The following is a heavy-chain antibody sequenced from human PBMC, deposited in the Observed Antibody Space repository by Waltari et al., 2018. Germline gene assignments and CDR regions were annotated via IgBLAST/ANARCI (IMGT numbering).Heavy chain of an antibody. J-gene: IGHJ4*02. CDR2: ISSSSSYI. CDR3: ARDYASGYGYPLGY. Sequence: EVQLVESGGGLVKPGGSLRLSCAASGFTFSSYSMNWVRQAPGKGLEWVSSISSSSSYIYYADSVKGRFTISRDNAKNSLYLQMNSLRAEDTAVYYCARDYASGYGYPLGYWGQGTLVTVSS. D-gene: IGHD5-12*01. CDR1: GFTFSSYS. V-gene: IGHV3-21*01.